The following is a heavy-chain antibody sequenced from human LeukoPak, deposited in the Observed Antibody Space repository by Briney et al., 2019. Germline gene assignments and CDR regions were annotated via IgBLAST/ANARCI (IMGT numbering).Heavy chain of an antibody. CDR3: ASGYSGYDALDY. CDR2: IYYSGST. J-gene: IGHJ4*02. Sequence: PSETLSLTCTVSGGSISSYYWSWIRQPPGKGLEWIGYIYYSGSTNYTPSLKSRVTISVDTSKNQFSLKLSSVTAADTAVYYCASGYSGYDALDYWGQGTLVTVSS. V-gene: IGHV4-59*01. CDR1: GGSISSYY. D-gene: IGHD5-12*01.